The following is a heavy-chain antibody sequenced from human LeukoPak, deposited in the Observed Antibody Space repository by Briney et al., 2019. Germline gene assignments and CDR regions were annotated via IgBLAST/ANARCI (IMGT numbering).Heavy chain of an antibody. J-gene: IGHJ3*02. CDR1: GYTFTGYY. D-gene: IGHD1-1*01. CDR3: ARVEVLLSAFDI. CDR2: INPNSGGT. Sequence: ASVKVSCKASGYTFTGYYMHWVRQAPGQGLEWMGWINPNSGGTNYAQKFQGRVTMTRDTSISTAYMELSWLRSDDTAVYYCARVEVLLSAFDIWGQGTMVTVSS. V-gene: IGHV1-2*02.